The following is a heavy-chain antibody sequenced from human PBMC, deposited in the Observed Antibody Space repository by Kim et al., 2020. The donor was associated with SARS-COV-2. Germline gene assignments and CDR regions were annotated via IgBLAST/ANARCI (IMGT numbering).Heavy chain of an antibody. CDR1: GFTFSSYA. V-gene: IGHV3-23*01. Sequence: GGSLRLSCAASGFTFSSYAMSWVRQAPGKGLEWVSAISGSGGSTYYADSVKGRFTISRDNSKNTLYLQMNSLRAEDTAVYYCAKFVAGGRKITYSSGPIDYWGQGTLVTVSS. J-gene: IGHJ4*02. CDR3: AKFVAGGRKITYSSGPIDY. D-gene: IGHD6-19*01. CDR2: ISGSGGST.